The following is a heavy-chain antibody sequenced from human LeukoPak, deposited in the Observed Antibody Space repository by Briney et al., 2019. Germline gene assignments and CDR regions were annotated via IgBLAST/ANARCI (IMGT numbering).Heavy chain of an antibody. CDR2: ISSSGSTI. CDR1: GFTFSDYY. V-gene: IGHV3-11*04. J-gene: IGHJ4*02. CDR3: AKLPSGYYYSYYFDY. Sequence: GGSLRLSCAASGFTFSDYYMSWIRQAPGKGLEWVSYISSSGSTIYYADSVKGRFTISRDNAKNSLYLQMNSLRAEDTAVYYCAKLPSGYYYSYYFDYWGQGTLVTVSS. D-gene: IGHD3-22*01.